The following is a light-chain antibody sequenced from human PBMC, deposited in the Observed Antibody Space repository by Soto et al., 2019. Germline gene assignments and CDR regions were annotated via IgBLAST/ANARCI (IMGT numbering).Light chain of an antibody. CDR2: GAS. V-gene: IGKV3-20*01. J-gene: IGKJ2*01. Sequence: EIGLTQSPGTLSLSPGERATLSCRASQSVSSNYLAWYQQKPGQAPRLLIYGASRRATGIPDRFSGTGFGTDFSLIISRLEPEDFAVYYCQQYVTSPRTFGQGT. CDR3: QQYVTSPRT. CDR1: QSVSSNY.